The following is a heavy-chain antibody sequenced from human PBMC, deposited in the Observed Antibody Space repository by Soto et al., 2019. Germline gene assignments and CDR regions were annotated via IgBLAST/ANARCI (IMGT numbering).Heavy chain of an antibody. V-gene: IGHV4-59*01. CDR3: ARASSCAYDSCAFDP. Sequence: SETLSLTCTVSGGSISTYYWSWIRQPPGKGLEWIGFIYYTGSTNYNPSLKSRVTLSLDTFKNQFSLKLSSVTAADTAVYYCARASSCAYDSCAFDPWGQGTLVTVSS. CDR2: IYYTGST. CDR1: GGSISTYY. D-gene: IGHD3-16*01. J-gene: IGHJ5*02.